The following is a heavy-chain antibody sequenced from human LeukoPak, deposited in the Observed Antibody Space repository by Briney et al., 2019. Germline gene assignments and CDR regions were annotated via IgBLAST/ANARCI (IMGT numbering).Heavy chain of an antibody. D-gene: IGHD5-24*01. Sequence: GGSLRLSCVASGFTFSSNVLNWVRQAPGKGLECVSVSGTYGRTQYADSVKGRFTLSRDSSKNTLYLQINSLRVEDTAVYYCARGMDGYGPDAFDIWGQGTMVTVSS. CDR2: SGTYGRT. J-gene: IGHJ3*02. CDR3: ARGMDGYGPDAFDI. CDR1: GFTFSSNV. V-gene: IGHV3-23*01.